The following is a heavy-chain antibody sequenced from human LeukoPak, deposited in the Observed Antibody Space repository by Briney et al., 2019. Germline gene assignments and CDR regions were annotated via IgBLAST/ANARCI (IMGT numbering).Heavy chain of an antibody. V-gene: IGHV4-34*01. CDR1: GGSFSGYY. CDR3: ASGGCGDYFRTIDY. CDR2: INHSGST. J-gene: IGHJ4*02. Sequence: PSETLSLTCAVYGGSFSGYYWSWIRQPPGKGLEWIGEINHSGSTNYNPSLKSRVTISVDTSKNQFSLKLSSVTAADTAVYYCASGGCGDYFRTIDYWGQGTLVTVSS. D-gene: IGHD4-17*01.